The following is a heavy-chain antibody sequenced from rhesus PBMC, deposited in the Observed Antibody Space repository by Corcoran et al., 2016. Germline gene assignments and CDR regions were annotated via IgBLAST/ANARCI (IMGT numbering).Heavy chain of an antibody. CDR3: ARDPYGSSYYFDY. CDR2: IYGSSTSI. Sequence: VQLQESGPGVVKPSETLSLTCAVSGGYISDSYRWSWIRPPPGKGLEWIGYIYGSSTSINYNPSLKSLVTISKDTSKNQFSLKLSSVTAADTAVYYCARDPYGSSYYFDYWGQGVLVTVSS. J-gene: IGHJ4*01. CDR1: GGYISDSYR. D-gene: IGHD4-29*01. V-gene: IGHV4S10*01.